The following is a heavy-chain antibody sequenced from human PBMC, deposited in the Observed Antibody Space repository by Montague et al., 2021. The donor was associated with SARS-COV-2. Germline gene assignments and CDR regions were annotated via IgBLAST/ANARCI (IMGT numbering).Heavy chain of an antibody. CDR3: ARRNSGEHLVGSGWFDP. CDR2: IDAGGGAV. J-gene: IGHJ5*02. Sequence: SLRLSCATSGFTFGSYAMSWVRQAPGKGLEWLSGIDAGGGAVFDADSVKGRFTISRDNYKNTLYLQMSSLTAEDTAVYYCARRNSGEHLVGSGWFDPWGQGTLVTVSS. V-gene: IGHV3-23*01. D-gene: IGHD5-12*01. CDR1: GFTFGSYA.